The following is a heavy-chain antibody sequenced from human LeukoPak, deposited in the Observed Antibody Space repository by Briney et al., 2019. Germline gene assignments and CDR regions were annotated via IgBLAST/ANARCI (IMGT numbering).Heavy chain of an antibody. CDR1: GFTFSSYA. V-gene: IGHV3-23*01. D-gene: IGHD2-21*01. CDR2: IRSTGDST. CDR3: AKAPVTTCRGAYCYPFDY. Sequence: GGSLTLSCAASGFTFSSYAITWVRQAPGKGLEWVSSIRSTGDSTFYADSVKGRFTISRDNSKNTVYLLMNSLRTEDTAVYYCAKAPVTTCRGAYCYPFDYWGQGTLVTVSS. J-gene: IGHJ4*02.